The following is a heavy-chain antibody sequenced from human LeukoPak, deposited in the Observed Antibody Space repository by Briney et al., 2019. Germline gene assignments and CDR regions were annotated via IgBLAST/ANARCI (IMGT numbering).Heavy chain of an antibody. CDR3: AKVRGTYSSGYFFDY. J-gene: IGHJ4*02. V-gene: IGHV3-9*01. D-gene: IGHD6-19*01. Sequence: GGSLRLSCAASGFTFYNYAMHWVRQAPGKGLEWLSIISWNSGYIGYADSVKGRFTISRDNAKKSLDLQMNSLRAEDTAFYYCAKVRGTYSSGYFFDYWGQGTLVTVSS. CDR2: ISWNSGYI. CDR1: GFTFYNYA.